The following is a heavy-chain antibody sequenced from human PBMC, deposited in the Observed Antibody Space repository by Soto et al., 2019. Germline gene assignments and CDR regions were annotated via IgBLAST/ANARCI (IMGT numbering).Heavy chain of an antibody. CDR3: ATKNVPAPGDQ. CDR2: ISHRGTT. V-gene: IGHV4-4*01. D-gene: IGHD3-10*01. Sequence: QVQLQESGPGLVEPSGTLSLTCAVSLVSISSGNWWSWVRQPPGRGLEYIGEISHRGTTNYNPSLESRVAISLDASKNKFSLRLTSVTAADTAVYCCATKNVPAPGDQWGEGTLVIVSS. CDR1: LVSISSGNW. J-gene: IGHJ4*02.